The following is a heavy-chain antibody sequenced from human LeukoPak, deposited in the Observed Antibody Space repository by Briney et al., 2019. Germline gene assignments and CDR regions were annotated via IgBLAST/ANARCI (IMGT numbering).Heavy chain of an antibody. J-gene: IGHJ3*02. V-gene: IGHV4-59*01. CDR1: GGSISSYY. CDR2: MHYSGDT. Sequence: SETLSLTCTVSGGSISSYYWNWIRQPPGKGLEWIGYMHYSGDTGYNPSLKSRVTISVDTSKNQFSLKLSSVTAADTALYYCARGLPGYSGGDDAFDIWGQGTVVIVS. D-gene: IGHD6-19*01. CDR3: ARGLPGYSGGDDAFDI.